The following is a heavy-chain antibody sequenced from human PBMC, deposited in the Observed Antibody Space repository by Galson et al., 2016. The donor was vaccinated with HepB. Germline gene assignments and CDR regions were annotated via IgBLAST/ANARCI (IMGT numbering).Heavy chain of an antibody. V-gene: IGHV4-31*03. CDR1: GDSINNENYY. CDR2: IYYNGNT. D-gene: IGHD3-16*01. J-gene: IGHJ5*02. Sequence: TLSLTCTVSGDSINNENYYWSWIRQHPGEGLEFIGFIYYNGNTYYNPSLKSRVTISVDTSKNQFSLKLTSMTAADTAVYYCVRVAGYTASSGEEWFDPWGQGTLVTVSS. CDR3: VRVAGYTASSGEEWFDP.